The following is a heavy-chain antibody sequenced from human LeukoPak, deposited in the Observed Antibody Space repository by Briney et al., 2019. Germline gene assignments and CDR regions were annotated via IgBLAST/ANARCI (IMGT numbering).Heavy chain of an antibody. CDR1: GFTFSSYA. V-gene: IGHV3-7*01. CDR2: INQDGSQK. Sequence: PGGSLRLSCAGSGFTFSSYAFHWVRQAPGKGLEWVANINQDGSQKYYADSVKGRFTVSRDNAKNSLHLQMNSLSVEDTAVYYCASDSPFDYWGQGTLVTVSS. J-gene: IGHJ4*02. CDR3: ASDSPFDY.